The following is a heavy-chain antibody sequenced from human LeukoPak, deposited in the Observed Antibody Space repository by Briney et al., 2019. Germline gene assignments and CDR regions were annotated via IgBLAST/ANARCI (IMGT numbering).Heavy chain of an antibody. CDR3: TKADSST. V-gene: IGHV3-74*01. D-gene: IGHD6-13*01. CDR1: GFTFSKYW. Sequence: GGSLKLSCAASGFTFSKYWMDWVRQAPGKGLVWVSRIKSDGSVTTYADFVKGRFTISRDDAKNTLYLQMNSLRADDTAVYYCTKADSSTWGQGALVTVS. CDR2: IKSDGSVT. J-gene: IGHJ5*02.